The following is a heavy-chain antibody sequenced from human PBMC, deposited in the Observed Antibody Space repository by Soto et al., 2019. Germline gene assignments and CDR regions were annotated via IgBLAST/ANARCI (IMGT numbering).Heavy chain of an antibody. D-gene: IGHD3-3*01. V-gene: IGHV1-69*02. CDR1: GGTFSSYT. Sequence: SVKVSCKASGGTFSSYTISWVRQAPGQGLEWMGRIIPILGIANYAQKFQGRVTITADKSTSTAYMELSSLRSEDTAVYYCARAPGYDFWSGYPDYWGQGTLVTVSS. CDR3: ARAPGYDFWSGYPDY. CDR2: IIPILGIA. J-gene: IGHJ4*02.